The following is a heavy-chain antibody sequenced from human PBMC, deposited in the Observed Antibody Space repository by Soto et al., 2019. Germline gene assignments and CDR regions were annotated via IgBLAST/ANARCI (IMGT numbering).Heavy chain of an antibody. CDR1: GYTLTELS. D-gene: IGHD3-3*01. J-gene: IGHJ4*02. CDR3: ATFATADFTSVVRVY. V-gene: IGHV1-24*01. Sequence: ASVKVSCKVSGYTLTELSMHWVRQAPGKGLEWMGGFDPEDGETIYAQKFQGRVTMTEDTSTDTAYMELSSLRSEDTAVYYCATFATADFTSVVRVYWGLGTLVTVSS. CDR2: FDPEDGET.